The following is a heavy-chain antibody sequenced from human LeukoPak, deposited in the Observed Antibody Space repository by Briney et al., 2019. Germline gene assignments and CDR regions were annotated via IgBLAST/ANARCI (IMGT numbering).Heavy chain of an antibody. CDR2: ITNKINNYAT. D-gene: IGHD1-14*01. J-gene: IGHJ4*02. V-gene: IGHV3-73*01. CDR3: TARGRISGTSFDH. Sequence: GGSLRLSCVVSGFTLSDSAIHWVRQASGKGLEWVGRITNKINNYATAYAASVKGRFTISRDDSGKTAYLQMKSLKSEDTAIYYCTARGRISGTSFDHWGQGTQVTVSS. CDR1: GFTLSDSA.